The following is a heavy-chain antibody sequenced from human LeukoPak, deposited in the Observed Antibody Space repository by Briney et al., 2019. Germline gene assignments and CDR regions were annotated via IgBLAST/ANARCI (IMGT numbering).Heavy chain of an antibody. Sequence: PGGSLRLSCAASGFTFSSYAMHWVRQAPGKGLEYVSAISSNGGSTYYANSVKGRFTISRDNSKNTLYLQMNSLRAEDTAVYYCAREGGSYYLDPWGQGTLVTVSS. CDR3: AREGGSYYLDP. CDR2: ISSNGGST. J-gene: IGHJ5*02. CDR1: GFTFSSYA. V-gene: IGHV3-64*01. D-gene: IGHD1-26*01.